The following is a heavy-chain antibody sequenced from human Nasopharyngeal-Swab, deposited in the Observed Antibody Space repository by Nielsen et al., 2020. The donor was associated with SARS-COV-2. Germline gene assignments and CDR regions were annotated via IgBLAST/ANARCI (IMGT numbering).Heavy chain of an antibody. V-gene: IGHV4-31*03. D-gene: IGHD3-16*02. CDR3: ARGGDYVWGSYRNKFDY. J-gene: IGHJ4*02. Sequence: TLSLTCPVSGGSISSGGYYWSWIRQHPGKGLEWIGYIYYSGSTYYNPSLKSRLTISVDTSKNQFSLKLSSVTAADTAVYYCARGGDYVWGSYRNKFDYWGQGTLVTVSS. CDR1: GGSISSGGYY. CDR2: IYYSGST.